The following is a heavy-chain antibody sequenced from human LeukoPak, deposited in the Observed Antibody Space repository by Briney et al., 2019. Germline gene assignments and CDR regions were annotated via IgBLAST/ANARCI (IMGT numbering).Heavy chain of an antibody. J-gene: IGHJ3*02. D-gene: IGHD3-10*01. V-gene: IGHV3-9*01. Sequence: GGSLRLSCAASGFTFDDYAMHWVRQAPGKGLEWVSGISWNSGSIGYADSVKGRFTISRDNAKNSLYLQMNSLRAEDTAVYYCARSVLLWFGELFDPFDIWGQGTMVTVSS. CDR1: GFTFDDYA. CDR3: ARSVLLWFGELFDPFDI. CDR2: ISWNSGSI.